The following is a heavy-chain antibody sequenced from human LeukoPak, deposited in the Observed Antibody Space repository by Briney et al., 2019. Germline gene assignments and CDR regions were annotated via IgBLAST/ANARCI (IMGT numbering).Heavy chain of an antibody. CDR3: ARQTYYYDSSGPTLFDY. CDR2: IYYSGST. J-gene: IGHJ4*02. V-gene: IGHV4-59*08. CDR1: GGSISSYY. D-gene: IGHD3-22*01. Sequence: SETLSLTCTVSGGSISSYYWSLIRQPPGKGLEWIGYIYYSGSTNYNPSLKSRVTISVDTSKNQFSLKLSSVTAADTAVYYCARQTYYYDSSGPTLFDYWGQGTLVTVSS.